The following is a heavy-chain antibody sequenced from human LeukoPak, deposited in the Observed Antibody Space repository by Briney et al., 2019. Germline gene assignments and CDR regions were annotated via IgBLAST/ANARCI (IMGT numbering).Heavy chain of an antibody. D-gene: IGHD3-3*01. Sequence: GGSLRLSSAASGFTFSSYWMSWVRQSPGKGLEWVANIKQDGSEKYYVDSVKGRFNISRDNAKNSLYLQMNSLRAEDTAVYYCARIFLNWFDPWGQGTLVTVSS. CDR3: ARIFLNWFDP. CDR1: GFTFSSYW. CDR2: IKQDGSEK. V-gene: IGHV3-7*01. J-gene: IGHJ5*02.